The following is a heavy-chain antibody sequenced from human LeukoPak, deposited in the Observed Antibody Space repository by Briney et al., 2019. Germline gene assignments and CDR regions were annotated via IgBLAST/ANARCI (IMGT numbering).Heavy chain of an antibody. CDR2: IYSGGST. Sequence: GSLRLSCAASGFTVSSNYMSWVRQAPGEGLEWVSVIYSGGSTYYADSVKGRFTISRDNSKNTLYLQMNSLRAEDTAVYYCARSEVVVVLYNWFDPWGQGTLVTVSS. V-gene: IGHV3-66*01. J-gene: IGHJ5*02. CDR3: ARSEVVVVLYNWFDP. CDR1: GFTVSSNY. D-gene: IGHD3-22*01.